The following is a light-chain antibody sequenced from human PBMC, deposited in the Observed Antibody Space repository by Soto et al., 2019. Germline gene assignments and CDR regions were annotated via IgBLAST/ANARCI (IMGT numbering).Light chain of an antibody. J-gene: IGKJ3*01. CDR2: AAS. CDR1: QGISSY. Sequence: AIRMTQSPSSLSASTGDRVTITCRASQGISSYLAWYQQKPGKAPKLLIYAASTLQSGVPSRFSGSGSGTDFTLTISCLQSEDFATYYCQQQYSYLSFTFGPGTKVDIK. CDR3: QQQYSYLSFT. V-gene: IGKV1-8*01.